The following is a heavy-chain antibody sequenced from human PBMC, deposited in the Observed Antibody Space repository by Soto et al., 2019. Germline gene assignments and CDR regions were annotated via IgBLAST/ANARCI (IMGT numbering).Heavy chain of an antibody. CDR3: ARGRWGHCSGGSCYIPNYMDV. CDR1: GGSISSYY. J-gene: IGHJ6*03. CDR2: IYYSGST. Sequence: SETLSLTCTVSGGSISSYYWSWIRQPPGKGLEWIGYIYYSGSTNYNPSLKSRVTISVDTSKNQFSLKLSSVTAADTAVHYCARGRWGHCSGGSCYIPNYMDVWGKGTTVTVSS. V-gene: IGHV4-59*12. D-gene: IGHD2-15*01.